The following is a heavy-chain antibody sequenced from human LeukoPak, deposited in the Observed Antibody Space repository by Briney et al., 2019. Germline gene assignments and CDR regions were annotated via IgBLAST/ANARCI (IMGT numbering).Heavy chain of an antibody. Sequence: GGSLRLSCTASGFTFIAYDMNWVRQAPGQGLQWVSDISTGGSSIYYADSVKGRFTISRDNAKSSLYLQMNSLRAEDTPVYNGTRGWFARGVFITYYYYYMDVWGQGTTVTVSS. CDR2: ISTGGSSI. CDR3: TRGWFARGVFITYYYYYMDV. J-gene: IGHJ6*03. V-gene: IGHV3-48*03. CDR1: GFTFIAYD. D-gene: IGHD3-10*01.